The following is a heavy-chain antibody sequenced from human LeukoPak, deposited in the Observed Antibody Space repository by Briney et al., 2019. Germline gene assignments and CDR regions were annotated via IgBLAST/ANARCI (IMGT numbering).Heavy chain of an antibody. CDR1: GFTFDDYA. D-gene: IGHD6-19*01. CDR2: ISWNSGSI. CDR3: AKDSGGGIAVAGDFDY. V-gene: IGHV3-9*01. Sequence: GRSLRLSCAASGFTFDDYAMPWVRQAPGEGLEWVSGISWNSGSIGYADSVKGRFTISRDNAKNSLYLQMNSLRAEDTALYYCAKDSGGGIAVAGDFDYWGQGTLVTVSS. J-gene: IGHJ4*02.